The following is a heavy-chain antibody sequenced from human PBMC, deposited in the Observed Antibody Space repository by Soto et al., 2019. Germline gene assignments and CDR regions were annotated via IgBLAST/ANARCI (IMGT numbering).Heavy chain of an antibody. J-gene: IGHJ6*02. CDR1: GYTFTGYY. Sequence: SVKVSFKASGYTFTGYYMHWVRQAPGQGLEWMGGIIPIFGTANYAQKFQGRVTITADESTSTAYMELSSLRSEDTAVYYCARDWGGYSYGYYYYGMDVWGQGTKVTVSS. CDR3: ARDWGGYSYGYYYYGMDV. CDR2: IIPIFGTA. D-gene: IGHD5-18*01. V-gene: IGHV1-69*13.